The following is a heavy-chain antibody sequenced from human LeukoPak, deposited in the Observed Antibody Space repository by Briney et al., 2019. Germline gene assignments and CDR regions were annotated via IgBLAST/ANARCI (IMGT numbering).Heavy chain of an antibody. CDR2: IYYSGST. J-gene: IGHJ1*01. V-gene: IGHV4-61*08. CDR3: ARLKYYYDSSGSRAEYFQH. Sequence: SETLSLTCAVSGGSISSGGYSWSWIRQPPGKGLEWIGYIYYSGSTNHNPSLKSRVTISVDTSKNQFSLKLSSVTAADTAVYYCARLKYYYDSSGSRAEYFQHWGQGTLVTASS. CDR1: GGSISSGGYS. D-gene: IGHD3-22*01.